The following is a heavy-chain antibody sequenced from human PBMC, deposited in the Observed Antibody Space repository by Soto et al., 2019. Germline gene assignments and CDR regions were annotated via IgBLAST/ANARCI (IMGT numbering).Heavy chain of an antibody. Sequence: GESLKISCKASGYIFTNYWITWVRQMPGKGLEWMGRIDASDSYTNYSPSYQGHVTISVDKSITTAYLQWSSLKASDTAMYYCARHRIAADIFDVWGQRTMGTV. CDR3: ARHRIAADIFDV. CDR1: GYIFTNYW. J-gene: IGHJ3*01. V-gene: IGHV5-10-1*01. D-gene: IGHD6-13*01. CDR2: IDASDSYT.